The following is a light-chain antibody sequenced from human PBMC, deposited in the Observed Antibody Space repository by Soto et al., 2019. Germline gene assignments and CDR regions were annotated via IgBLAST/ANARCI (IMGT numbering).Light chain of an antibody. J-gene: IGKJ2*01. CDR1: QSISSY. CDR2: AAS. CDR3: QQSYSTPPNT. Sequence: DIQMTQSPSSLSASVGDRVTITCRASQSISSYLNWYQQKPGKAPKLLIYAASSLQSGVPSRFSSSGSGTDFTLTITSLQPEDFATYYCQQSYSTPPNTFGQGTKLEIK. V-gene: IGKV1-39*01.